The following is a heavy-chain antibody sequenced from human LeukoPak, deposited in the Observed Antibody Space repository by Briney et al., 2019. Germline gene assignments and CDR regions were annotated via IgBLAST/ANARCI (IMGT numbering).Heavy chain of an antibody. D-gene: IGHD3-22*01. CDR3: ANPLTMIPGY. J-gene: IGHJ4*02. CDR2: ISYDGSNE. Sequence: GGSLRLSCAASGFTFSSYGMHWVRQAPGKGLEWVALISYDGSNEYYADSVRGRFTISRDNSKFTLYLQMNSLRAEDTAVYYCANPLTMIPGYWGQGTLVTVSS. V-gene: IGHV3-30*18. CDR1: GFTFSSYG.